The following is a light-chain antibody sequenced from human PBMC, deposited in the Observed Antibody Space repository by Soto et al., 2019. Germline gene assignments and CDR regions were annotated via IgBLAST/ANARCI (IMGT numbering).Light chain of an antibody. V-gene: IGLV2-14*01. CDR3: SSYTTSNTLV. Sequence: QSALTQPASVSGSPGQSLTISCTGTSSDVGGYNYVSWYQQHPGKAPKLMIYEVSNRPSGVSNRFSGSKSGNTASLTISGLQAEDEADYYCSSYTTSNTLVFGTGTKLTVL. CDR1: SSDVGGYNY. CDR2: EVS. J-gene: IGLJ1*01.